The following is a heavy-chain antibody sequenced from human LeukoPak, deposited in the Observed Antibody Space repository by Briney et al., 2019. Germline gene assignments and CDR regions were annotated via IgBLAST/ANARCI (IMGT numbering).Heavy chain of an antibody. CDR2: INHSGST. Sequence: SETLSLTCAVYGGSFSGYYWSWIRQPPGKGLEWIGEINHSGSTNYNPSLKSRVTISVDTSKNQFSLKLSSVAAADTAVYYCARGDRQWLVLSYFQHWGQGTLVTVSS. CDR3: ARGDRQWLVLSYFQH. J-gene: IGHJ1*01. CDR1: GGSFSGYY. D-gene: IGHD6-19*01. V-gene: IGHV4-34*01.